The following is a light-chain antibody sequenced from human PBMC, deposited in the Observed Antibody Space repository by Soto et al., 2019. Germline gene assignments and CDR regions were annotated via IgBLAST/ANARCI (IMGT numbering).Light chain of an antibody. CDR1: QTISSW. CDR3: QHYNSYSEA. CDR2: KAY. J-gene: IGKJ1*01. V-gene: IGKV1-5*03. Sequence: DIQITQSPSTLSGSVGDRVTITCRASQTISSWLAWYQQKPGKAPKLRIYKAYTLKSGVPSRFSGSGSGTEFTLTISSLQPDDFATYYCQHYNSYSEACGQGTKGDI.